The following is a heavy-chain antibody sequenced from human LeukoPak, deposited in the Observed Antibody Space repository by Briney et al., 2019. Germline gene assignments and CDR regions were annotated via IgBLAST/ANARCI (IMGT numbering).Heavy chain of an antibody. D-gene: IGHD3-16*01. CDR3: ARDQGGGMITFGGVTAGAFDI. Sequence: SETLSLTCTVSGGSISSSSYYWGWIRQPPGKGLEWIGSIYYSGSTYYNPSLKSRVTISVDTSKNQFSLKLSSVTAADTAVYYCARDQGGGMITFGGVTAGAFDIWGQGTMVTVSS. CDR2: IYYSGST. CDR1: GGSISSSSYY. J-gene: IGHJ3*02. V-gene: IGHV4-39*07.